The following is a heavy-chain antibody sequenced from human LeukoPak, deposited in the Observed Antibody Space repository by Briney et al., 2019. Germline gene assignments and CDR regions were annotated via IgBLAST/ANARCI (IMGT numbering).Heavy chain of an antibody. CDR2: IYYSGST. CDR1: GGSISSYY. CDR3: ASIYYDSRGYYYVFDY. V-gene: IGHV4-59*01. Sequence: SETLSLTCTVSGGSISSYYWSWIRQPPGKGLEWIGYIYYSGSTNYNPSLKSRVTISVDTSKNQFSLKLSSVTAADTAVYYCASIYYDSRGYYYVFDYWGQGTLVTVSS. J-gene: IGHJ4*02. D-gene: IGHD3-22*01.